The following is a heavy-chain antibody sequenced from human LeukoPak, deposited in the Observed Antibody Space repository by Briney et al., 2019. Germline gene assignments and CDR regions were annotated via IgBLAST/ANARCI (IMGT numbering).Heavy chain of an antibody. CDR1: GFTFSDYW. CDR2: IEQDGSEN. V-gene: IGHV3-7*01. J-gene: IGHJ4*02. Sequence: GGSLRLSCAASGFTFSDYWMSWVRQAPGERLEWVANIEQDGSENYYVDSVAGRFTISRDNAKNSLYLQMNSLRADDTAVYYCARDKLEGPTKLDFWGRGTLVTVSS. D-gene: IGHD1-26*01. CDR3: ARDKLEGPTKLDF.